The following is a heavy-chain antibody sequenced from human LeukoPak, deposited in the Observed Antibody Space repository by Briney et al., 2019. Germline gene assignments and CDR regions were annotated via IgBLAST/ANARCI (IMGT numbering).Heavy chain of an antibody. V-gene: IGHV1-46*01. D-gene: IGHD2-21*01. J-gene: IGHJ5*02. CDR1: GYTFTSNY. CDR2: FSPSGGST. CDR3: ARDNSVRGEAWWFNP. Sequence: ASVKVSCKAFGYTFTSNYMHWVRQAPGQGPEWMGVFSPSGGSTTYAQKFQGRVTLTRDMSTSTDYLELSSLRSEDTAVYYCARDNSVRGEAWWFNPWGQGTLVTVSS.